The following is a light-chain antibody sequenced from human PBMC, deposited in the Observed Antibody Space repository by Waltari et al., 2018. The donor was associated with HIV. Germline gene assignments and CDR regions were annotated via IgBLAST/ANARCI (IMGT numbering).Light chain of an antibody. CDR2: RAS. V-gene: IGKV4-1*01. J-gene: IGKJ2*01. Sequence: DIVMTQSPDSLAVSLGERATINCKSSQSVLYSSNNKNYLAWYQQKPGQPPKLLSYRASTRESGVPDRFSGSGSGTDFTLIISSLQAEDVAVYYCQQYYSTPPVTFGQGTKLEIK. CDR1: QSVLYSSNNKNY. CDR3: QQYYSTPPVT.